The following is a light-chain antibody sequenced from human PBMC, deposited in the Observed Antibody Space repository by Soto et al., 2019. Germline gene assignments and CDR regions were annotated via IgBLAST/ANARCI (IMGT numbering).Light chain of an antibody. V-gene: IGKV3-15*01. CDR2: GAS. J-gene: IGKJ5*01. CDR1: QSFGTN. Sequence: EIVLTQSPATLSLSPGERATLSCRASQSFGTNLAWYQQRPGQAPRLLVYGASTRASGIPPRFSGSGSGTDFTLTISSLQSEDFAVYYCQQLNYWPRITFGQGTRLEI. CDR3: QQLNYWPRIT.